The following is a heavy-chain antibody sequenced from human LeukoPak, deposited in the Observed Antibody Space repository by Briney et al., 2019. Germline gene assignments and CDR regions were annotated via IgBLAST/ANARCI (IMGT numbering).Heavy chain of an antibody. CDR2: INHSGST. CDR3: ARGRSVGATRLGY. J-gene: IGHJ4*02. V-gene: IGHV4-34*01. CDR1: GGSFSGYY. D-gene: IGHD1-26*01. Sequence: SETLSLTCAVYGGSFSGYYWSWIRQPPGKGLEWIGEINHSGSTNYNPSLKSRVTISVDTSKNQFSLKLSSVTAADTAVYYCARGRSVGATRLGYWGQGTLVTASS.